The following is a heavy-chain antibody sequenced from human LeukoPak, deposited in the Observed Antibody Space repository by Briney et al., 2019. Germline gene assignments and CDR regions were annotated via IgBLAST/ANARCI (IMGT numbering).Heavy chain of an antibody. D-gene: IGHD2-15*01. CDR1: GYTFTSYG. CDR3: ARDGYCSGGSCYFLAPFDY. V-gene: IGHV1-18*01. Sequence: GTSVKVSCKASGYTFTSYGISWVRQAPGQALEWMGWISAYNCNTNYAQKLQGRVTMTTDTSTSTAYMELRSLRSDDSAVYYCARDGYCSGGSCYFLAPFDYWGQGTLVTVSS. J-gene: IGHJ4*02. CDR2: ISAYNCNT.